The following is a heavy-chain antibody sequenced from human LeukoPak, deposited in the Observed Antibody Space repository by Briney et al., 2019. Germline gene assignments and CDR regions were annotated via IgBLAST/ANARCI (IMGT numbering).Heavy chain of an antibody. Sequence: ASVKVSCKASGYTFTGYYMHWVRQAPGQGLEWMGWINPNSGGTNYAQKFQGWATMTRDTSISTAYMELSRLRSDDTAVYYCARVRSNHHRNYYFDYWGQGTLVTVSS. D-gene: IGHD1-1*01. V-gene: IGHV1-2*04. CDR1: GYTFTGYY. CDR2: INPNSGGT. J-gene: IGHJ4*02. CDR3: ARVRSNHHRNYYFDY.